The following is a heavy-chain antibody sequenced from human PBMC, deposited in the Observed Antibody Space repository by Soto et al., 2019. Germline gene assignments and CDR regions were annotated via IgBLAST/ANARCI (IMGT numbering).Heavy chain of an antibody. V-gene: IGHV4-59*01. CDR2: IYYSGST. Sequence: SETLSLTCTVSGGSISSYYWSWIRQPPGKGLEWIGYIYYSGSTNYNPSLKSRVTISVDTSKNQFSLKLSSVTAADTAVYYCARAPSYCGGDCYSGGFDYWGQGTLVTVSS. CDR3: ARAPSYCGGDCYSGGFDY. CDR1: GGSISSYY. D-gene: IGHD2-21*02. J-gene: IGHJ4*02.